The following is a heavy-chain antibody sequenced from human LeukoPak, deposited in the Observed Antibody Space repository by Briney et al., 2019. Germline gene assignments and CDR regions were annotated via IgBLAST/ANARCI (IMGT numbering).Heavy chain of an antibody. V-gene: IGHV1-46*01. CDR1: GYSFTSYY. J-gene: IGHJ5*02. CDR3: AKDLRWHPPGLDP. D-gene: IGHD4-23*01. CDR2: ITPGGGST. Sequence: ASVKLSCTASGYSFTSYYIHWVRQAHGQGLESMGIITPGGGSTSYAQKFQDRVTMTRDTSTSTVYMELNSMRSEDTAVYYCAKDLRWHPPGLDPWGQGTLVIVSS.